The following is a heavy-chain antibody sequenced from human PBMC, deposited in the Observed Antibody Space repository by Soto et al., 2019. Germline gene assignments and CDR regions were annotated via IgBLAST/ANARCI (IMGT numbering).Heavy chain of an antibody. CDR1: GGSISSYY. J-gene: IGHJ4*02. CDR3: ARDSGRYFEY. V-gene: IGHV4-59*01. CDR2: IYYSGST. Sequence: SETLSLTCTVSGGSISSYYWSWIRQPPGKGLEWIGYIYYSGSTNYNPSLKSRVTISVDTSKNQFSLKLSSVTAADTAVYYCARDSGRYFEYWGQGTLVTVSS. D-gene: IGHD1-26*01.